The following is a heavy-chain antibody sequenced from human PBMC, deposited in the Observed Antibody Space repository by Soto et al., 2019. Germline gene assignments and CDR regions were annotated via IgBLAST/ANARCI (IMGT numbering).Heavy chain of an antibody. J-gene: IGHJ4*02. D-gene: IGHD6-6*01. CDR3: ARVPTYSSSPGFDY. CDR1: GYTFTSYA. V-gene: IGHV1-3*01. Sequence: GASVKASCKSSGYTFTSYAMHWVRQAPGQRLEWMGWINAGNGNTKYSQKFQGRVTITRDTSASTAYMELSSLRSEDTAVYYCARVPTYSSSPGFDYWGQGTLVTVSS. CDR2: INAGNGNT.